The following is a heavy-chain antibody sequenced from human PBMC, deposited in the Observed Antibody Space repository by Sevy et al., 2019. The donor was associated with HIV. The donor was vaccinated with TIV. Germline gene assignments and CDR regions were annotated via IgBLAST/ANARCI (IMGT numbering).Heavy chain of an antibody. V-gene: IGHV3-23*01. CDR3: ANVMHSPYYDYIWGSYRYPPDIFDY. CDR2: ISGGGYSDDST. D-gene: IGHD3-16*02. Sequence: GGSLRLSCVASGFTFNTYAMNWVRQTPGKGLEWVSAISGGGYSDDSTYYADSVKGRFTISRANSKNTLYLQVNSLRAGVTSVYYCANVMHSPYYDYIWGSYRYPPDIFDYWGQGTLVTVSS. J-gene: IGHJ4*02. CDR1: GFTFNTYA.